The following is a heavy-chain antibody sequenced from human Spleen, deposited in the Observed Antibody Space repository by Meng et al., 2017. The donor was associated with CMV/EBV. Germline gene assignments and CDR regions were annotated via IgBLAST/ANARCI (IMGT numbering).Heavy chain of an antibody. Sequence: GGSLRLSCTASGFTFGGYAMSWVRQAPGKGLEWVGFIRSKGYGGTTEYAASVKSRFTISRDDSKSIAYLQMNRLKTEDTAVYYCTTVYYGGNYDFYYGMDVWGQGTTVTVSS. CDR1: GFTFGGYA. D-gene: IGHD4-23*01. V-gene: IGHV3-49*04. J-gene: IGHJ6*02. CDR2: IRSKGYGGTT. CDR3: TTVYYGGNYDFYYGMDV.